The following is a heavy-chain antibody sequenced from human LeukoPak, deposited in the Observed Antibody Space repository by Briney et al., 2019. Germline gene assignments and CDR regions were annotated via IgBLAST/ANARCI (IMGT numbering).Heavy chain of an antibody. V-gene: IGHV4-34*01. CDR1: GGSFSGYY. Sequence: SETLSLTCAVYGGSFSGYYWSWIRQPPGKGLEWIGEINHSGSTNYNPSLKSRVTISVDTSKRQFSLKLSSVTAADTAVYYCARHVYGSTYYFEYWGQGTLVTVSS. CDR2: INHSGST. CDR3: ARHVYGSTYYFEY. J-gene: IGHJ4*02. D-gene: IGHD3-10*01.